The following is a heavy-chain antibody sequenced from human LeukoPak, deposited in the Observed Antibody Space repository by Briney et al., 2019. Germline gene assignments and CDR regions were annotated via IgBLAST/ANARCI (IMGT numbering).Heavy chain of an antibody. J-gene: IGHJ6*03. Sequence: PSETLSLTCAAYGGSFSGYYWSWIRQPPGKGLEWIGEINHSGSTNYNPSLKSRVTISVDTSKNQFSLKLSSVTAADTAVYYCARGWGYCSGGSCYGRYYYYYYMDVWGKGTTVTVSS. CDR2: INHSGST. CDR3: ARGWGYCSGGSCYGRYYYYYYMDV. D-gene: IGHD2-15*01. V-gene: IGHV4-34*01. CDR1: GGSFSGYY.